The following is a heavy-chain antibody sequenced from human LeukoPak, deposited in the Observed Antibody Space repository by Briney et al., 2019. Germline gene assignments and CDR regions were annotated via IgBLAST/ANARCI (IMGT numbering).Heavy chain of an antibody. CDR1: GFTFSSYA. D-gene: IGHD2-15*01. CDR2: ISGSGGST. J-gene: IGHJ3*02. V-gene: IGHV3-23*01. Sequence: GASLRLSCAASGFTFSSYAMSWVRQAPGKGLEWVSAISGSGGSTYYADSAKGRFTISRDNSKNTLYLQMNSLRAEDTAVYYCAKDPIVVDAFDIWGQGTMVTVSS. CDR3: AKDPIVVDAFDI.